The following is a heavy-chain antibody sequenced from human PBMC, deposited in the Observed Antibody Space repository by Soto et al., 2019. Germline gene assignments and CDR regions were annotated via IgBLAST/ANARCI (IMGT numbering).Heavy chain of an antibody. J-gene: IGHJ5*02. CDR1: GGSISGYY. CDR3: ARVTSSSWYNWFDP. CDR2: IYYSGNT. Sequence: SETLSLTCTVSGGSISGYYWSWIRQPPGKGLEWIGYIYYSGNTNYNSSLESRVTISVDTSKNQFSLKLSSVTAADTAVYYCARVTSSSWYNWFDPWGQGTLVTAPQ. V-gene: IGHV4-59*01. D-gene: IGHD6-13*01.